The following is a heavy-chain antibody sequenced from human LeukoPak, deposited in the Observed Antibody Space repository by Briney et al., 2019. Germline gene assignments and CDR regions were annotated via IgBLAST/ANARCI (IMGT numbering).Heavy chain of an antibody. CDR3: ARGAYDSSGYHNY. Sequence: ASVKVSCKASGGTFSSYAISWVRQAPGQGLEWMGRIIPIFGTANYAQKFQGRVTVTTDESTSTAYMELSSLRSEDTAVYYCARGAYDSSGYHNYWGQGTLVTVSS. V-gene: IGHV1-69*05. D-gene: IGHD3-22*01. CDR2: IIPIFGTA. CDR1: GGTFSSYA. J-gene: IGHJ4*02.